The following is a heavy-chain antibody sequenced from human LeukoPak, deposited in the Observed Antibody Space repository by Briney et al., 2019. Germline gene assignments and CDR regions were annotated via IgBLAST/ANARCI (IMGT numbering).Heavy chain of an antibody. CDR1: GYMFTSYY. D-gene: IGHD6-13*01. V-gene: IGHV1-46*01. J-gene: IGHJ5*02. CDR2: INPGGGST. CDR3: ARDRIAAAGIDP. Sequence: ASVNVSCKASGYMFTSYYIHWVRQAPGQGLEWMGTINPGGGSTSYAQKFQGRVTMTRDTSTSTVHMELSSLRSEDTAMFYCARDRIAAAGIDPWGQGTLVTVSS.